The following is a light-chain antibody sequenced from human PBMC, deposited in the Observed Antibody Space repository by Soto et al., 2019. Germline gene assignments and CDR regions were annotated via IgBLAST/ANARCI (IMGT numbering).Light chain of an antibody. J-gene: IGKJ1*01. Sequence: EVVMRQSPATLSVSPGERATLSCRASQSVSSSYLAWYQQKPGQAPRLLIYGASSRATGIPDRFSGSGSGTDFTLTISRLEPEDFAVYYCQQYGSSPATFGQGTKGDIK. V-gene: IGKV3-20*01. CDR2: GAS. CDR1: QSVSSSY. CDR3: QQYGSSPAT.